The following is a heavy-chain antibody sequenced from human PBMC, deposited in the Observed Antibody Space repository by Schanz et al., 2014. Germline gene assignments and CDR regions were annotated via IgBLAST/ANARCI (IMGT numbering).Heavy chain of an antibody. CDR1: GYSFTPFP. V-gene: IGHV1-46*03. D-gene: IGHD6-13*01. CDR3: ARDGVDAAAGGNY. Sequence: VQLVQSGAEVKKPGASVKVSCKASGYSFTPFPIHWVRQAPGQRLEWMGMINPSGGSTTYAQKFQGRVTMTRDTSTSTVYMELSSLRSEDTAVYYCARDGVDAAAGGNYWGQGTLVTVSS. J-gene: IGHJ4*02. CDR2: INPSGGST.